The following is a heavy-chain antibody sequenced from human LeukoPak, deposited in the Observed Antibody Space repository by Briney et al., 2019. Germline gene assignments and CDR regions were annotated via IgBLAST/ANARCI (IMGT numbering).Heavy chain of an antibody. CDR1: GFTFSDYW. J-gene: IGHJ4*02. CDR3: AKGADGSGSYRFHY. CDR2: INQDGGAK. V-gene: IGHV3-7*03. D-gene: IGHD3-10*01. Sequence: GGSLRLSCAASGFTFSDYWMSWVRQAPGRGLECVANINQDGGAKYYMDSVKGRFTISRDDAKNSLYLQINSLRAEDTAVYNCAKGADGSGSYRFHYWGQGTLVTVSS.